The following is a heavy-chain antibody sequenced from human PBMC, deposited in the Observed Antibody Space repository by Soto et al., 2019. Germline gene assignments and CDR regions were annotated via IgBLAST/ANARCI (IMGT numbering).Heavy chain of an antibody. D-gene: IGHD1-26*01. Sequence: SETLSLTCAVYGGSFRGYYWSWIRQPPGKGLEWIGEINHSGSTNYNTSLKSRVTISVDTSKNQFSLKLSSVTAADTAVYYCARGPIVGATKFDYWGQGTLVTVSS. V-gene: IGHV4-34*01. CDR3: ARGPIVGATKFDY. CDR2: INHSGST. CDR1: GGSFRGYY. J-gene: IGHJ4*02.